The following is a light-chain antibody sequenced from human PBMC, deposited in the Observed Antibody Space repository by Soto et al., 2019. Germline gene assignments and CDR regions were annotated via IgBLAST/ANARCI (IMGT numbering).Light chain of an antibody. Sequence: DIQMTQSPSTLSASVGDRVTITCRASQSVSSWLAWYQQKPGEVPKILIYKASSLESGVPSRFSGSGSGTEFTLTISSLQPDEFVTYYCQQYSRNPLTFGGGTKVEIK. CDR1: QSVSSW. CDR2: KAS. CDR3: QQYSRNPLT. V-gene: IGKV1-5*03. J-gene: IGKJ4*01.